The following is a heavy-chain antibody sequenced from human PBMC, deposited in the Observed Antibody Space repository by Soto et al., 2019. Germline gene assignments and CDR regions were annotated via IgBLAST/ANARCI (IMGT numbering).Heavy chain of an antibody. D-gene: IGHD2-21*01. CDR3: ARRGETSISSGQSYWYFDL. CDR1: GYTFTSYA. V-gene: IGHV1-3*01. Sequence: QVQLVQSGAEVKKPGASVKVSCKASGYTFTSYAMHWVRQAPGQRLEWMGWINAGNGNTKYSQKLQGRVTITRDTSASTAYMELSSLRSEDTAVYYCARRGETSISSGQSYWYFDLWGRGTLVTVSS. J-gene: IGHJ2*01. CDR2: INAGNGNT.